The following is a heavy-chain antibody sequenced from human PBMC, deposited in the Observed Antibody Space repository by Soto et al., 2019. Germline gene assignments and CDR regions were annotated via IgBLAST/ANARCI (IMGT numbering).Heavy chain of an antibody. CDR3: ARVGDSGGDLDYFDY. CDR1: GGTFSSYA. CDR2: IIPIFGTA. J-gene: IGHJ4*02. D-gene: IGHD1-26*01. Sequence: QVQLVQSGAEVKKPGSSVKVSCKASGGTFSSYAISWVRQAPGQGLEWMGGIIPIFGTANYAQKFQSRVTITADKSTSTAYMGLRSLRSEDTAVYYCARVGDSGGDLDYFDYWGQGTLVTVSS. V-gene: IGHV1-69*06.